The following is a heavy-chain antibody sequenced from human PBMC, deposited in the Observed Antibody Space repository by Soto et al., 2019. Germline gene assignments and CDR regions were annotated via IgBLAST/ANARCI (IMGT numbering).Heavy chain of an antibody. CDR1: GFTFSSYG. D-gene: IGHD3-22*01. CDR2: ISYDGSNK. J-gene: IGHJ4*02. CDR3: AKRSGYYYDSSGSRAPY. V-gene: IGHV3-30*18. Sequence: GGSLRLSCAASGFTFSSYGMHWVRQAPGKGLEWVAVISYDGSNKYYADSVKGRFTISRDNSKNTLYLQMNSLRAEDTAVYYCAKRSGYYYDSSGSRAPYWGQGTLVTVSS.